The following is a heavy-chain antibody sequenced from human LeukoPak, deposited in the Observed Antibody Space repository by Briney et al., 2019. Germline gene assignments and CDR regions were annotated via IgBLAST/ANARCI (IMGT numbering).Heavy chain of an antibody. Sequence: SQTLSLTCTVSGGSISSYYWTWIRPPPGKGLEWIGYMFYSGSSNYNPTLRSRVTISVDTSKNQISLRLSSVTAADTAVYYCARFNRNSSGWIDYWGQGTLVTVSS. CDR3: ARFNRNSSGWIDY. CDR1: GGSISSYY. D-gene: IGHD6-19*01. J-gene: IGHJ4*02. V-gene: IGHV4-59*01. CDR2: MFYSGSS.